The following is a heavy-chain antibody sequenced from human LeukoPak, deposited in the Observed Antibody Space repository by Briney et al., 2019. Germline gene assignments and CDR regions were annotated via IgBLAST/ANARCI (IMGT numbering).Heavy chain of an antibody. CDR1: GFTFSSYS. CDR2: ISSSSSYI. V-gene: IGHV3-21*01. J-gene: IGHJ3*02. Sequence: PGGSLRLSCAASGFTFSSYSMKWVRQAPGKGLEWVSSISSSSSYIYYADSVKGRFTISRDDAKNSLYLQMNSLRAEDTAVYYCASGSSSWHRVAFDIWGQGTMVTVSS. CDR3: ASGSSSWHRVAFDI. D-gene: IGHD6-13*01.